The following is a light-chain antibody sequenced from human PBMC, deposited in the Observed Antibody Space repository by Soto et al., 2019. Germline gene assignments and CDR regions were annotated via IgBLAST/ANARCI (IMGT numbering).Light chain of an antibody. CDR3: QQYHRYSWT. V-gene: IGKV1-5*01. CDR1: QSISSS. Sequence: DIQMTQSPSTLSASVGDRVSIACRASQSISSSLVWYQQKPGKAPKLLIYHASSLESGVPSRFSGSGSGTEFTLSINSLQPQDFATYYCQQYHRYSWTFGQGTKVEIK. J-gene: IGKJ1*01. CDR2: HAS.